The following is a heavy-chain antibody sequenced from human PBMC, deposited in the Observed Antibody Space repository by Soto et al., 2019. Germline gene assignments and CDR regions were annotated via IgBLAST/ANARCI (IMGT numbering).Heavy chain of an antibody. J-gene: IGHJ6*02. CDR3: AREVFCSSSSCQVRYGMDV. Sequence: GGSLRLSCAPSGFTVSSHYMSWVRQAPGKGLEWVSVINSGGSTYYADSVKGRFTISRDHSRNTLYLQMNSLRVEDTAVYYCAREVFCSSSSCQVRYGMDVWGQGTAVTVSS. CDR1: GFTVSSHY. CDR2: INSGGST. V-gene: IGHV3-53*01. D-gene: IGHD2-2*01.